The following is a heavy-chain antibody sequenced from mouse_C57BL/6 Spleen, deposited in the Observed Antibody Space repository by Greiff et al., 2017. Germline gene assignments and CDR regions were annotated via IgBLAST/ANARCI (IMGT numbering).Heavy chain of an antibody. CDR2: INPNYGTT. CDR3: ARGPNWDVYYVGD. V-gene: IGHV1-39*01. CDR1: GYSFTDYN. D-gene: IGHD4-1*01. J-gene: IGHJ2*01. Sequence: VHVKQSGPELVKPGASVKISCKASGYSFTDYNMNWVKQSNGKSLEWIGVINPNYGTTSYNQKFKGKATLTVDQSSSTAYMQLNSLTSEDSAVYYCARGPNWDVYYVGDWGQGTTLTVSS.